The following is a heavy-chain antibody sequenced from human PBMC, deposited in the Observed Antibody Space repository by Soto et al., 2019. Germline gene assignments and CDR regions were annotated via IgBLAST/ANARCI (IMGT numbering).Heavy chain of an antibody. CDR3: ARDLAGSPDY. CDR2: INPDGSTT. CDR1: GFSFSVYW. V-gene: IGHV3-74*01. Sequence: GGSLRLSCAASGFSFSVYWMHWLRQAPGEGLMWVSLINPDGSTTHYADSVKGRFSISRDNARNTVYLQMNSLRVEDTAVYYCARDLAGSPDYWGQGTLVTVSS. D-gene: IGHD1-26*01. J-gene: IGHJ4*02.